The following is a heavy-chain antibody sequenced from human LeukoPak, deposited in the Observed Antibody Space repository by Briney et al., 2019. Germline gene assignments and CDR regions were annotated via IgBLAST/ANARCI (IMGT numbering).Heavy chain of an antibody. Sequence: PSQTLSLTCTVSGGSISSDYFYWSWIRQHPGKGLEWIGYIYYSGSTYYNPSLKSRVTISVDTSKNQFSLKLSSVTAADTAVYYCARIPLRPDGYNSRWGQGTLVTVSS. CDR2: IYYSGST. CDR3: ARIPLRPDGYNSR. CDR1: GGSISSDYFY. J-gene: IGHJ4*02. V-gene: IGHV4-31*03. D-gene: IGHD5-24*01.